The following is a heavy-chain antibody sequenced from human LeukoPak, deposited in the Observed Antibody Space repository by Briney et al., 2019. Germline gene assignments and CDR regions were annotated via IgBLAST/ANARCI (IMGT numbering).Heavy chain of an antibody. CDR1: GFTFSGYG. D-gene: IGHD1-26*01. J-gene: IGHJ4*02. Sequence: PGGSLRLSCAASGFTFSGYGMHWVRQAPGKGLEWVTFIRYDERNKYYADSVKGRFTISRDNSKNTLYLQMNSLRAEDTAVYYCASAAGGLWEGDYWGQGTLVTVSS. CDR2: IRYDERNK. CDR3: ASAAGGLWEGDY. V-gene: IGHV3-30*02.